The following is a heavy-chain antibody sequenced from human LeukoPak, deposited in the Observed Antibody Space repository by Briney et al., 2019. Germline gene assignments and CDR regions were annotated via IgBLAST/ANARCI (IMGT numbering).Heavy chain of an antibody. CDR1: GGTFSSYA. D-gene: IGHD6-19*01. CDR3: AREIAVDGSNWFDP. J-gene: IGHJ5*02. CDR2: IIPILGIA. Sequence: GASVKVSCKASGGTFSSYAISWVRQAPGQGLEWMGRIIPILGIANYAQKFQGRVTITADKSTSTAYMELSSLRSEDTAVYYCAREIAVDGSNWFDPWGQGTLVTVSS. V-gene: IGHV1-69*04.